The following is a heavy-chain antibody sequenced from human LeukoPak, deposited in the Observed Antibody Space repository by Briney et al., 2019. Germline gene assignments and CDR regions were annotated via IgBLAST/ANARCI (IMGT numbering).Heavy chain of an antibody. CDR3: ARVPRTKSGVLYGMDV. J-gene: IGHJ6*02. Sequence: ASVKFSCKASGGTFSSYAISWVRQAPGQGLEWMGRIIPILGIANYAQKFQGRVTITADKSTSTAYMELSSLRSEDTAVYYCARVPRTKSGVLYGMDVWGQGTTVTVSS. CDR1: GGTFSSYA. CDR2: IIPILGIA. D-gene: IGHD3-10*01. V-gene: IGHV1-69*04.